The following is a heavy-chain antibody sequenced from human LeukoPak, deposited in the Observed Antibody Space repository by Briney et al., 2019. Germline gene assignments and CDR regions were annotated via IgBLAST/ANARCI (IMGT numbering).Heavy chain of an antibody. J-gene: IGHJ4*02. CDR3: AKDFGGRGVDY. CDR2: IRYDGSNK. V-gene: IGHV3-30*02. D-gene: IGHD2-15*01. Sequence: SGGSLRLSCAASGFTFSSYGMRWVRQAPGKGLEGVAFIRYDGSNKYYADSVKGRFTISRDNSKNTLYLQMNSLRAEDTAVYYCAKDFGGRGVDYWGQGTLVTVSS. CDR1: GFTFSSYG.